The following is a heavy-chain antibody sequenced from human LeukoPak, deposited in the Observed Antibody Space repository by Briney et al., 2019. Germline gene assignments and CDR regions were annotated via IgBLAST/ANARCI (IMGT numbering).Heavy chain of an antibody. Sequence: QPGGSLRLSCAASGSTFTSYAMYWVRQAPGRGPEYVSAISSNAATSYYASSVKGRFTISRDTSKSTLYLQMGSLRAEDTAVYYCARRERNAFDYWGQGALVTVSS. CDR2: ISSNAATS. D-gene: IGHD2-8*01. V-gene: IGHV3-64*01. J-gene: IGHJ4*02. CDR1: GSTFTSYA. CDR3: ARRERNAFDY.